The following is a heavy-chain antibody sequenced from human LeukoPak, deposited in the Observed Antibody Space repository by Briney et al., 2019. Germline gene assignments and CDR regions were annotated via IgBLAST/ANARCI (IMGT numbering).Heavy chain of an antibody. CDR1: GFTFSSYV. CDR3: AKDRSIGTYYTFDH. J-gene: IGHJ4*02. V-gene: IGHV3-23*01. D-gene: IGHD1-26*01. CDR2: ISASAAMT. Sequence: GGSLRLSCAASGFTFSSYVMHWVRQAPGKGLEWVSSISASAAMTYYADSVRGRFTVSRDNSNNTLYLQMSSLTAADTAVYYCAKDRSIGTYYTFDHWGQGTLVTVSS.